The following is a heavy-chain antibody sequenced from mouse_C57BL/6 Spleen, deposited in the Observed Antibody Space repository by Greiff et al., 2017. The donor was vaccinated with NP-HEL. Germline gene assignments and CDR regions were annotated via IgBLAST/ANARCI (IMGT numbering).Heavy chain of an antibody. CDR1: GFTFSDYG. D-gene: IGHD2-5*01. CDR3: ARPIYSNAYAMDY. J-gene: IGHJ4*01. CDR2: ISSGSSTI. V-gene: IGHV5-17*01. Sequence: EVMLVESGGGLVKPGGSLKLSCAASGFTFSDYGMHWVRQAPEKGLEWVAYISSGSSTIYYADTVKGRFTISRDNAKNTLFLQMTSLRSEDTAMYYCARPIYSNAYAMDYWGQGTSVTVSS.